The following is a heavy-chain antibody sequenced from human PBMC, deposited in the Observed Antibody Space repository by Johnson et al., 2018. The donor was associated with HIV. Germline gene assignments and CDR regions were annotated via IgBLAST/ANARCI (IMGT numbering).Heavy chain of an antibody. CDR2: ISYDVSNK. V-gene: IGHV3-30*19. Sequence: QVQLVESGGGVVQPGRSLRLSCAASGFTFSSYGMHWVRQAPGKGLEWVAVISYDVSNKYYADSVKGRFTISKDNSKSTLFLHMNTLRVEDTAVYYCARGRISMKVVDLRGGGFDIWGQGTKDPVSS. CDR3: ARGRISMKVVDLRGGGFDI. CDR1: GFTFSSYG. D-gene: IGHD3-22*01. J-gene: IGHJ3*02.